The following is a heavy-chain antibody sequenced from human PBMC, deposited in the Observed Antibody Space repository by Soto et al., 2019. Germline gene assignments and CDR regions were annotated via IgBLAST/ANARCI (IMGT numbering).Heavy chain of an antibody. Sequence: GGSLRLSCAASGFTFSSYWMSWVRQAPGKGLEWVANIKQDGSEKYYVDSVKGRFTISRDNAKNSLYLQMNSLRAEDTAVYYCARGDTAMATTGNYWGQGTLVTVSS. D-gene: IGHD5-18*01. V-gene: IGHV3-7*05. CDR3: ARGDTAMATTGNY. CDR2: IKQDGSEK. CDR1: GFTFSSYW. J-gene: IGHJ4*02.